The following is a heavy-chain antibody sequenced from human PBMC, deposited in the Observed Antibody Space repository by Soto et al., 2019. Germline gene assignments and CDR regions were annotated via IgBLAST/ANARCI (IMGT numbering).Heavy chain of an antibody. Sequence: QVLLVESGGGVVQPGRSLRLSCAASGSIFRGYGMHWVRQAPGKGLEWVAVIRFDGSNINYVDFVMGRFTISRDNSKNTLYLEMNSLRVEDTAVYYCARDGVGATAFWGYLDYWGQGTLVTVSS. CDR1: GSIFRGYG. CDR2: IRFDGSNI. V-gene: IGHV3-33*01. J-gene: IGHJ4*02. CDR3: ARDGVGATAFWGYLDY. D-gene: IGHD2-15*01.